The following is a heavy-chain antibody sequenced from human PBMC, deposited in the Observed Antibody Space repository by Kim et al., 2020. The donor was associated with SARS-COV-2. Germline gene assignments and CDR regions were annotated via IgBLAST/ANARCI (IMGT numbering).Heavy chain of an antibody. CDR1: GGSFSGYY. Sequence: SETLSLTCAVYGGSFSGYYWSWIRQPPEKGLEWIGEINHSGSTNYNPSLKSRVTISVDTSKNQFSLKLSSVTAADTAVYYCARGISSTSCYNYWGQGTLVTVSS. CDR3: ARGISSTSCYNY. D-gene: IGHD2-2*02. CDR2: INHSGST. V-gene: IGHV4-34*01. J-gene: IGHJ4*02.